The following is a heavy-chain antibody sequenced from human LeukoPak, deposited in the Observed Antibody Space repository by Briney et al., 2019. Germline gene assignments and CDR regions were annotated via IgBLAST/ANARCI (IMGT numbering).Heavy chain of an antibody. V-gene: IGHV3-21*04. CDR2: ISSSSSYI. J-gene: IGHJ4*02. D-gene: IGHD1-26*01. CDR3: AKGLRFYSGSYGGGRYFDY. CDR1: GFTFSSYS. Sequence: GGSLRLSCAASGFTFSSYSMNWVRQAPGKGLEWVSSISSSSSYIYYADSVKGRFTISRDNAKNSLYLQMNSLRAEDTAVYYCAKGLRFYSGSYGGGRYFDYWGQGTLVTVSS.